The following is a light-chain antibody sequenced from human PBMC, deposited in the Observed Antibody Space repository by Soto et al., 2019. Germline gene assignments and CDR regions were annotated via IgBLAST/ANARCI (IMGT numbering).Light chain of an antibody. CDR2: GAS. J-gene: IGKJ4*01. CDR3: QQYGISVT. Sequence: EIVMTQSPATLSVSPGERATLSCRASQSVNSNLAWYQQKPGQAPRLLIYGASTRVAGIPARFSGSGSGTEFSLTISSLQSEDFAVYYCQQYGISVTFGGGTKVEI. V-gene: IGKV3-15*01. CDR1: QSVNSN.